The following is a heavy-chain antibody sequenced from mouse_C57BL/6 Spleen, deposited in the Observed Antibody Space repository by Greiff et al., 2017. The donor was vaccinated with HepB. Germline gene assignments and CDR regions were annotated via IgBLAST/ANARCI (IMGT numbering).Heavy chain of an antibody. Sequence: VQLQQSGPELVKPGASVKIFCKASGYAFSSSWMNWVKQRPGKGLEWIGRIYPGDGDTNYNGKFKGKATLTADKSSSTAYMQLSSLTSEDSAVYFCARGAQFTAGYYFDYWGQGTTLTVSS. V-gene: IGHV1-82*01. D-gene: IGHD6-1*01. CDR3: ARGAQFTAGYYFDY. CDR1: GYAFSSSW. CDR2: IYPGDGDT. J-gene: IGHJ2*01.